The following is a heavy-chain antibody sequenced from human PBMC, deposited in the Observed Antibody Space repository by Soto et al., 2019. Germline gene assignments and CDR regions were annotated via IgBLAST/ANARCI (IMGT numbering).Heavy chain of an antibody. CDR2: ILPLFGTT. CDR3: ARGGTLYESSQKYYQYGLDV. D-gene: IGHD2-15*01. V-gene: IGHV1-69*01. Sequence: QVQLVQSRSEVKKPGSSVRVSCRASEGTFNSHVVSWVRQAPGQGLQWMGGILPLFGTTNYAHQLEGRVTITADSSTATSFLELSGLIPGDTAVYYCARGGTLYESSQKYYQYGLDVWGQGTTVIVSS. CDR1: EGTFNSHV. J-gene: IGHJ6*02.